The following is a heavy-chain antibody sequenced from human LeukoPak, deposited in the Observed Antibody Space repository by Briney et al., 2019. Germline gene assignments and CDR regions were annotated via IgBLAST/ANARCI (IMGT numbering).Heavy chain of an antibody. CDR3: ARASCSGGRCFSNFDH. D-gene: IGHD2-15*01. CDR1: GFTFSNYG. V-gene: IGHV3-23*01. CDR2: ISASGGTT. Sequence: GGSLRLSCGACGFTFSNYGMSWVRQARGKGLQWVSYISASGGTTYYADSVQGRLTISRDNSRNPLYLQMNSLRAEDTAVYYCARASCSGGRCFSNFDHWGQGTLVPVSS. J-gene: IGHJ4*02.